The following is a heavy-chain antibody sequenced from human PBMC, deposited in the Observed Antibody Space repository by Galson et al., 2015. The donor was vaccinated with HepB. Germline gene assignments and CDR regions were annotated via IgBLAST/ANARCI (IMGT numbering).Heavy chain of an antibody. CDR2: INSDGSST. D-gene: IGHD3-10*01. CDR3: AARLLHSGGMDV. Sequence: SLRLSCAASGFTFSSYWMHWVRQAPGKGLVWVSRINSDGSSTSYAGSVKGRFTISRDNAKNTLYLQMNSLRAEDTAVYYCAARLLHSGGMDVWGQGPTATVSS. J-gene: IGHJ6*02. V-gene: IGHV3-74*01. CDR1: GFTFSSYW.